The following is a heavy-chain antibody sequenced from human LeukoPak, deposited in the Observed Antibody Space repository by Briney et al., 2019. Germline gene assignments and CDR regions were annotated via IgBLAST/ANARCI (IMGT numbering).Heavy chain of an antibody. V-gene: IGHV4-34*01. Sequence: SETLSLTCAVYGGSFSGYYWSWIRQPPGKGLEWIGEINHSGSTNYNPSLKSRVTISVDTSKNQFSLKLSSVTAADTAVYYCARGRRSSSWYIDYWGQRTLVTVSS. CDR2: INHSGST. CDR1: GGSFSGYY. J-gene: IGHJ4*02. D-gene: IGHD6-13*01. CDR3: ARGRRSSSWYIDY.